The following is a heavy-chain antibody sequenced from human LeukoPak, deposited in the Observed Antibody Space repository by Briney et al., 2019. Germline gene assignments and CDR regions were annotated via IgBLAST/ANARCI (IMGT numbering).Heavy chain of an antibody. D-gene: IGHD3-10*01. CDR2: ICISSSYI. Sequence: PGGSLRLSCAASGFTFSSYSMNSVRQAPGKGVEWVSSICISSSYIYYADSVKGRFTISRENTKNSLYLQMNSLRAEDTAVYYCAIAPYGAGLVDYWGQGTLVTVSS. J-gene: IGHJ4*02. V-gene: IGHV3-21*01. CDR1: GFTFSSYS. CDR3: AIAPYGAGLVDY.